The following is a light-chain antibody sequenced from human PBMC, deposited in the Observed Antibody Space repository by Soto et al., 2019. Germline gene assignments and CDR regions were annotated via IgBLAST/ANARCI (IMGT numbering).Light chain of an antibody. CDR2: AVS. Sequence: EIVLTQSPGTLSLSPGERATLSCRTSESVSDSQLAWYQQKPGQAPRLLIFAVSSRASGIAERFSGSGSGTDFTLTISRLEPEDFAVYYCQQYGSSRWTFGRGTKVES. J-gene: IGKJ1*01. CDR1: ESVSDSQ. V-gene: IGKV3-20*01. CDR3: QQYGSSRWT.